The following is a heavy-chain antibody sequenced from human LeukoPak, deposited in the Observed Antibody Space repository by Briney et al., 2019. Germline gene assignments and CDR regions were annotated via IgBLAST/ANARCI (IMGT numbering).Heavy chain of an antibody. V-gene: IGHV4-59*08. D-gene: IGHD3-10*01. CDR1: GGSISRYY. Sequence: SETLSLTCTVSGGSISRYYWSWIRQSPGKGLEWIGYIYYSGSTNYNPSLKSRVNISVDTSKNQFSLNLSSVTAADTAVYYCARLAARRGYYYSGMDVWGQGTTVTVSS. CDR2: IYYSGST. J-gene: IGHJ6*02. CDR3: ARLAARRGYYYSGMDV.